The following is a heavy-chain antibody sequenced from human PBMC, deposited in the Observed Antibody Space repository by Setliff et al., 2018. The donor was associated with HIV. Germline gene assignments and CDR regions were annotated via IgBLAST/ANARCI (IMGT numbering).Heavy chain of an antibody. D-gene: IGHD2-21*01. CDR2: ISYSGAT. V-gene: IGHV4-59*08. CDR1: GGSIGSYR. CDR3: ARRASPPSGPYSQYYMDV. J-gene: IGHJ6*03. Sequence: LTCAVFGGSIGSYRWNWIRQTPGKGLEWIGFISYSGATDYNPSLKSRVTISIDTSKNQFSLKLTSVTAADTAVYYCARRASPPSGPYSQYYMDVWGRGTSVTVSS.